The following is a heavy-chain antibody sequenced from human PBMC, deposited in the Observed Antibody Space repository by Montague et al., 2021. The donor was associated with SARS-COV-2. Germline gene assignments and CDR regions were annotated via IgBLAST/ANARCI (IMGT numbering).Heavy chain of an antibody. V-gene: IGHV3-33*06. CDR3: AKEGGDYSAEGYYFDH. Sequence: SLRLSCAASGFKFNNYGMHWVRQAPGKGLEWVAIIWHDGSNKYYRDSVKGRFTISRDNSKSTSYLQMDSLRAEDTAVYYCAKEGGDYSAEGYYFDHWGRGTLVTVSS. D-gene: IGHD4/OR15-4a*01. CDR2: IWHDGSNK. J-gene: IGHJ4*02. CDR1: GFKFNNYG.